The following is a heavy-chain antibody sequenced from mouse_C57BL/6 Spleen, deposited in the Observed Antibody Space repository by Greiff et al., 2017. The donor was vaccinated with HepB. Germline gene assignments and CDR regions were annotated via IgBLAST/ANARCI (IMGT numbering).Heavy chain of an antibody. V-gene: IGHV1-81*01. J-gene: IGHJ2*01. D-gene: IGHD2-4*01. CDR1: GYTFTSYG. CDR3: AGGAYYDYDGYYFDY. CDR2: IYPRSGNT. Sequence: QVQLQQSGAELARPGASVKLSCKASGYTFTSYGISWVKQRTGQGLEWIGEIYPRSGNTYYNEKFKGKATLTADKSSSTAYMELRSLTSEDSAVYFCAGGAYYDYDGYYFDYWGQGTTLTGSS.